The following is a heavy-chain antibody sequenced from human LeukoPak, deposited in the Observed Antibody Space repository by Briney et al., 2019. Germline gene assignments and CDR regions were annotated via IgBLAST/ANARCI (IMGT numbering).Heavy chain of an antibody. V-gene: IGHV4-59*01. J-gene: IGHJ4*02. CDR1: GGSISSYY. D-gene: IGHD4-11*01. CDR2: IYYSGST. Sequence: PSETLSLTCTVSGGSISSYYWSWIRQPPGKGLEWIGYIYYSGSTNYNPSLKSRVTISVDTSKNQFSLKLSSVTAADTAVYYCARVRSNYLRQTLPIDSWGRGTLVTVSS. CDR3: ARVRSNYLRQTLPIDS.